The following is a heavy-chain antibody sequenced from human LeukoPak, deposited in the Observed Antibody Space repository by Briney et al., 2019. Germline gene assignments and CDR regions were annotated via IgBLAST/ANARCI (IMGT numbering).Heavy chain of an antibody. J-gene: IGHJ4*02. Sequence: KPGGSLRPPCAALGFPFSSYSMNWVRPAPGKGVGWGSSISSSSSYINYTGSVKGRFTISRYNAKNSLYLQMNSLRAEDTTVYYCARDAGYYDSSGHPYWGQGTLVTVSS. D-gene: IGHD3-22*01. V-gene: IGHV3-21*01. CDR3: ARDAGYYDSSGHPY. CDR2: ISSSSSYI. CDR1: GFPFSSYS.